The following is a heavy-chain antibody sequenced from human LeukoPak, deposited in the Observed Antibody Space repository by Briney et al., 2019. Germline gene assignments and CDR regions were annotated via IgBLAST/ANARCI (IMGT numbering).Heavy chain of an antibody. CDR1: GFTVSNNY. J-gene: IGHJ6*02. V-gene: IGHV3-66*01. CDR3: ARAPLKDGMDV. CDR2: IYTDGTT. Sequence: GGSLRLSCAASGFTVSNNYMSWVRQAPGKGLEWVSVIYTDGTTYYADSVKGRFTISRDSSKNTLYLQMNSLRGEDTAVYYCARAPLKDGMDVWGQGTTVTVSS.